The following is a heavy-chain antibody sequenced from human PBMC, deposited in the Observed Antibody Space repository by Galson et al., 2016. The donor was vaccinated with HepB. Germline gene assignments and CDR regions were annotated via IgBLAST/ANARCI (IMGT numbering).Heavy chain of an antibody. CDR3: AKVLPYSAGHSMDV. CDR2: IWYDGSNK. V-gene: IGHV3-33*06. CDR1: GFTFSSYG. D-gene: IGHD6-13*01. Sequence: SLRLSCAASGFTFSSYGMHWVRQAPGKGLEWVAVIWYDGSNKYYADSVRGRFTISRDNSKNTLYLQMNSLRAEDTAVYYCAKVLPYSAGHSMDVRGQGTTVTVSS. J-gene: IGHJ6*01.